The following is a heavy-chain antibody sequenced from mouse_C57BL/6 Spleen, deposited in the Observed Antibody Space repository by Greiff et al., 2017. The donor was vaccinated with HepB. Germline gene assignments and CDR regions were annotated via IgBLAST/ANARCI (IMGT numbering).Heavy chain of an antibody. V-gene: IGHV1-61*01. CDR3: AREGAYYSNYGDY. CDR2: IYPSDSET. J-gene: IGHJ2*01. Sequence: QVQLQQPGAELVRPGSSVKLSCKASGYTFTSYWMDWVKQRPGQGLEWIGNIYPSDSETHYNQKFKDKATLTVDKSSSTAYMQLSSLTSEDSAVYYCAREGAYYSNYGDYWGQGTTLTVSS. CDR1: GYTFTSYW. D-gene: IGHD2-5*01.